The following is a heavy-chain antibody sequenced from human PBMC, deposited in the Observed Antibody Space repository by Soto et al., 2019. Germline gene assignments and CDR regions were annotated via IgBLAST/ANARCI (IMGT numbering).Heavy chain of an antibody. CDR2: IWYDGSNK. D-gene: IGHD3-22*01. CDR1: GFTFSSYG. Sequence: QVQLVESGGGVVQPGRSLRLSCAASGFTFSSYGMHWVRQAPGKGLEWVAVIWYDGSNKYYADYVKGRFTISRDNSKNTLYLQMNSLRDEATAVYYCARSQAGGSGYYLFDYWGQGTLVTVSS. J-gene: IGHJ4*02. CDR3: ARSQAGGSGYYLFDY. V-gene: IGHV3-33*01.